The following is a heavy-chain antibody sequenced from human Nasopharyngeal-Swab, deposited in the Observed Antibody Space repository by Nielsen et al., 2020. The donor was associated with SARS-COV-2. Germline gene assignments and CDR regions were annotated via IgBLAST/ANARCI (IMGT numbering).Heavy chain of an antibody. Sequence: GGSLRLSCAASGFTFSSYSMNWVRQAPGKGLEWVSYISSSSTIYYADSVKGRFTISRDNAKNSLYLQTNSLRAEDTAVYYCARDQYSYGAYQIDYWGQGTLVTVSS. CDR3: ARDQYSYGAYQIDY. CDR1: GFTFSSYS. V-gene: IGHV3-48*01. J-gene: IGHJ4*02. D-gene: IGHD5-18*01. CDR2: ISSSSTI.